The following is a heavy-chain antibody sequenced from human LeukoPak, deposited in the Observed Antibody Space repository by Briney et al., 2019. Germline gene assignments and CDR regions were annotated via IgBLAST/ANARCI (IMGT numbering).Heavy chain of an antibody. J-gene: IGHJ4*02. CDR1: GYTVTSYA. Sequence: ASVKVSCKASGYTVTSYAINWVRQAPGQGLEWMGWINTNTGNPTYAQGFTGRFVFSLDTSVSTAYLQISSLKAEDTAVYYCARDAHYYDSSGYWVFDYWGQGTLVTVSS. CDR3: ARDAHYYDSSGYWVFDY. D-gene: IGHD3-22*01. CDR2: INTNTGNP. V-gene: IGHV7-4-1*02.